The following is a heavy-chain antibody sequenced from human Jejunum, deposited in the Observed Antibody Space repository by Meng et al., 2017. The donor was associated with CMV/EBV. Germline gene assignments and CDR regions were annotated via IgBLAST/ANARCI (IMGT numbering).Heavy chain of an antibody. CDR3: ARLRVSCSSTSCYPNWFDP. J-gene: IGHJ5*02. Sequence: SNYMTWVRQAPGKGLEWVSIIYSGDTTYYADFVKGRFTISRDNSKNTLSLQMNSLRAEDTAVYYCARLRVSCSSTSCYPNWFDPWGQRTLVTVSS. CDR1: SNY. V-gene: IGHV3-53*01. CDR2: IYSGDTT. D-gene: IGHD2-2*01.